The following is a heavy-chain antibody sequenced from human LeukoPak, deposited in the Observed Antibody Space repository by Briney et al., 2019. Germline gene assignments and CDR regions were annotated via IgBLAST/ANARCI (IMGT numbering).Heavy chain of an antibody. V-gene: IGHV3-23*01. D-gene: IGHD5-24*01. Sequence: GGSLRLSCAGSEFSFSTFAMTWVRQPPGKGLEWVSGMVGGGDTYYAAFVKGRFTISRDNSKNTVYLQMNSLRVEDTAIYYCAKDLHYNDGRWEFDPWGQGTLVTDSS. CDR3: AKDLHYNDGRWEFDP. CDR2: MVGGGDT. CDR1: EFSFSTFA. J-gene: IGHJ5*02.